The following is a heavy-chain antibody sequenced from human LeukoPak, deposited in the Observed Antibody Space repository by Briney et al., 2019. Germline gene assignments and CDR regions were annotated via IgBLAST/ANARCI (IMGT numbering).Heavy chain of an antibody. V-gene: IGHV3-21*01. Sequence: GGSLRLSCAASGFTFSSYSMNWVRQAPGKGLEWVSSISSSSSYIYYADSVKGRFTISRDNAKNPLYLQMNSLRAEDTAVYYCARDSYCSGGSCYSDYWGQGTLVTVSS. CDR1: GFTFSSYS. CDR2: ISSSSSYI. D-gene: IGHD2-15*01. CDR3: ARDSYCSGGSCYSDY. J-gene: IGHJ4*02.